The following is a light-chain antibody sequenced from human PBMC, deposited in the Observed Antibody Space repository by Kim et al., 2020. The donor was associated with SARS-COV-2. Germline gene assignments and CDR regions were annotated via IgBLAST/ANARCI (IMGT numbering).Light chain of an antibody. Sequence: QSALTQPRSVSGSPGQSVTISCTGTSSDVGGYNYVSWYQQHPGKAPKLVIYDVSKRPSGVPDRFSASKSGNTASLTISGLQAEDEADYYCCSYAGIYFYVFGTGTKVTVL. CDR1: SSDVGGYNY. J-gene: IGLJ1*01. CDR3: CSYAGIYFYV. V-gene: IGLV2-11*01. CDR2: DVS.